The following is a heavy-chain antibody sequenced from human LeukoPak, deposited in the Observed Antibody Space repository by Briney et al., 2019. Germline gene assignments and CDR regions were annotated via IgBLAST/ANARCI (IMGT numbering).Heavy chain of an antibody. J-gene: IGHJ4*02. V-gene: IGHV3-7*05. CDR1: GFTFSSYW. Sequence: GGSLRLSCAASGFTFSSYWMHWVRQAPGKGLEWVANIKLDGTEKYYVDSVKGRFTISRDNAKNSLYLQMNSLRAEDTAVYYCASDRFYFGVWGQGILVTVSS. CDR3: ASDRFYFGV. CDR2: IKLDGTEK. D-gene: IGHD3-16*01.